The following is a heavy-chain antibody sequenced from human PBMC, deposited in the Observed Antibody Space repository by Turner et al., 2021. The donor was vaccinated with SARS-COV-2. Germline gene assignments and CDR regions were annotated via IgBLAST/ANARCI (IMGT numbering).Heavy chain of an antibody. V-gene: IGHV4-39*01. J-gene: IGHJ4*02. CDR3: AGLVRRAEYYFDY. CDR2: IYYSGSN. CDR1: GGAISSSSYY. Sequence: QLQLPESGAALVNPSETLSRPCTVPGGAISSSSYYWGWIRQPPGKGLEWIGSIYYSGSNYDNPSMNSRVTISVDTTKNQFSLKLSSVTAADAAVYYCAGLVRRAEYYFDYWGQGTLVTVSS. D-gene: IGHD3-10*01.